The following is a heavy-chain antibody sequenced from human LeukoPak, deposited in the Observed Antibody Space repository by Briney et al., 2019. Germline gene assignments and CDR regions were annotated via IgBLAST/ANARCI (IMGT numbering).Heavy chain of an antibody. Sequence: SETLSLTCTVSGASINKDYWAWIRQPPGKGLEWIGYIYYSGSTNYNPSLKSRVTISVDTSKNQFSLKLSSVTAADTAVYYCAREIVVVPAAMAVTWFDPWGQGTLVTVSS. J-gene: IGHJ5*02. V-gene: IGHV4-59*01. D-gene: IGHD2-2*01. CDR3: AREIVVVPAAMAVTWFDP. CDR1: GASINKDY. CDR2: IYYSGST.